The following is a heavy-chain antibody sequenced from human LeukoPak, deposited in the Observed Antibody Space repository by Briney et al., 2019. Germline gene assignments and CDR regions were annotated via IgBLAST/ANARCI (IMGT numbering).Heavy chain of an antibody. CDR1: GYTFTSYG. J-gene: IGHJ4*02. Sequence: ASVKVSCKASGYTFTSYGISWVRQAPGQGLEWMGWISAYNGNTNYAQKLQGRVTMTTDTSTSTAYMELRSLRSDDMAVYYCARLLIQYYDFWSGYLDYWGQGTLVTVSS. V-gene: IGHV1-18*03. CDR2: ISAYNGNT. CDR3: ARLLIQYYDFWSGYLDY. D-gene: IGHD3-3*01.